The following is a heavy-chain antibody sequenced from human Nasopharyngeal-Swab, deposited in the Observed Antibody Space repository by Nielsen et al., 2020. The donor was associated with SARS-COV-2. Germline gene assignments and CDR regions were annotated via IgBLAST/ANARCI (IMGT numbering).Heavy chain of an antibody. CDR2: IKRKADGGTV. CDR1: GFVFSSVW. V-gene: IGHV3-15*01. Sequence: GESLKISCAASGFVFSSVWMSWVRQAPGKGLEWVGRIKRKADGGTVEYATAVRGIFSISRDDSRNTLFLQMNRLKTEDTAVYYCTTLHRTGWFWGQGTLVTVSS. D-gene: IGHD6-19*01. J-gene: IGHJ4*02. CDR3: TTLHRTGWF.